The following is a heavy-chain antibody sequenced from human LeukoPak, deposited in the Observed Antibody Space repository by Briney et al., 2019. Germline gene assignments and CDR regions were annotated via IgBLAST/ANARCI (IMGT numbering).Heavy chain of an antibody. D-gene: IGHD2-2*02. Sequence: GASVNLSCKASGYTFTSYYMHWGRHAPGQGLEWMGIINPSDGSTSYAQKVQGRVTMTSDTSTSTVYMELSSLRSEDTAVYYCARPIELPAAIRDDDYYYYYGMDVWGQGTTVTVSS. V-gene: IGHV1-46*01. J-gene: IGHJ6*02. CDR3: ARPIELPAAIRDDDYYYYYGMDV. CDR1: GYTFTSYY. CDR2: INPSDGST.